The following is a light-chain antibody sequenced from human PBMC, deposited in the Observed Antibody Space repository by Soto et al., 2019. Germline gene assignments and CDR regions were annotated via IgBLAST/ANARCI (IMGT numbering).Light chain of an antibody. CDR3: KQYTTPPT. J-gene: IGKJ2*01. V-gene: IGKV1-5*01. Sequence: DIQMTQSPSSLSASVGDRVSITCRAIQGISNWVDWYQQKPGQAPNLLIYDASNLESGVPTRFSGSGSGTEFTLTISSLQPDDFATYYCKQYTTPPTFGQGTKLEIK. CDR1: QGISNW. CDR2: DAS.